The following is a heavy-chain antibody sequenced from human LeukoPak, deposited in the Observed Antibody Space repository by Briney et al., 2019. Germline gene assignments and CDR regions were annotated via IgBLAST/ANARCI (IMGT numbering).Heavy chain of an antibody. D-gene: IGHD4-11*01. Sequence: SETLSLSCAVSRGSIMNTGIYWSWIRQSPGKGLEWIGYIYHSTNTYYNPCLNSRVTMSVDSSKNQFSLRLTSVTAADTAVYYCAGGIGTTVRGYFDFWGQGTQVTVSS. CDR3: AGGIGTTVRGYFDF. J-gene: IGHJ4*02. V-gene: IGHV4-30-2*06. CDR2: IYHSTNT. CDR1: RGSIMNTGIY.